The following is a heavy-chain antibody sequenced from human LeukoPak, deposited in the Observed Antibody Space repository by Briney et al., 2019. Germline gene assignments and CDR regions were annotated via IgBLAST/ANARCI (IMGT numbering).Heavy chain of an antibody. J-gene: IGHJ4*02. CDR3: ARGGSRVGELFGY. D-gene: IGHD3-10*01. CDR2: INAGNGNT. CDR1: GYTFTSYA. V-gene: IGHV1-3*01. Sequence: ASVKVSCKASGYTFTSYAMHWVRQAPGQRLEWMGGINAGNGNTKYSQKFQGRVTITRDTSASTAYMELSSLRSEDTSVYYCARGGSRVGELFGYWGQGTLVTVSS.